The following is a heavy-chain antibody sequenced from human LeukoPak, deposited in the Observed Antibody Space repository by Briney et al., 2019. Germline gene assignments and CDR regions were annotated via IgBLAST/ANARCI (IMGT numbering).Heavy chain of an antibody. Sequence: SVKVSCKASGGTFSSYTISWVRQAPGQGLEWMGRIIPILGIANYAQKFQGRVTITAEKSPSTAYMELSSLRSEDTAVYYCARRVFDFWSGQTSKYYYYYMDVWGKGTTVTVSS. CDR3: ARRVFDFWSGQTSKYYYYYMDV. V-gene: IGHV1-69*02. J-gene: IGHJ6*03. D-gene: IGHD3-3*01. CDR1: GGTFSSYT. CDR2: IIPILGIA.